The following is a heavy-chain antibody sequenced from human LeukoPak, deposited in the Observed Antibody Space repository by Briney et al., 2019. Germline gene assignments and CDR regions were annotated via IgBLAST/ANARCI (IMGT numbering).Heavy chain of an antibody. V-gene: IGHV3-30*18. J-gene: IGHJ3*02. CDR3: AKDLRRRYYFGSGSRGGTFDI. CDR2: ISYDGSNK. D-gene: IGHD3-10*01. CDR1: GFMFSNYG. Sequence: GRSLRLSCAASGFMFSNYGMQWVRQAPGKGPEWVAVISYDGSNKYYADSVKGRFTISRDNSKNTLYLQMNSLRAEDTAVYYCAKDLRRRYYFGSGSRGGTFDIWGQGTMVTVSS.